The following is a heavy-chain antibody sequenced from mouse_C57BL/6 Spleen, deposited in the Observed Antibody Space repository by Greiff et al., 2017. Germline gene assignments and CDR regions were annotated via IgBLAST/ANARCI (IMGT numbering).Heavy chain of an antibody. CDR3: HYYGSSPWYFDY. CDR1: GYSFTDYN. D-gene: IGHD1-1*01. Sequence: EVQLQQSGPELVKPGASVKISCKASGYSFTDYNMNWVQQSNGKSLEWIGVINPNYGTTSYNQTFKGKATLTVDQSSSTAYMQLNSLTSEDSAVYYCHYYGSSPWYFDYWGQGTTLTVSS. CDR2: INPNYGTT. J-gene: IGHJ2*01. V-gene: IGHV1-39*01.